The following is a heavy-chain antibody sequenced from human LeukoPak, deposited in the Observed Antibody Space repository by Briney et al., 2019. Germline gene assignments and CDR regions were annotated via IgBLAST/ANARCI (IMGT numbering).Heavy chain of an antibody. D-gene: IGHD3-10*01. Sequence: SETLSLTCTVSGGSISSGSYYWSWIRQPAGKGLEWIGLIHTSGSSNYHPSLKSRVTMSVETSKNRVTLRLISVTAADTATYYCAGRSTGVRGVNGWFDPWGQGTLVIVSS. CDR2: IHTSGSS. CDR3: AGRSTGVRGVNGWFDP. V-gene: IGHV4-61*02. J-gene: IGHJ5*02. CDR1: GGSISSGSYY.